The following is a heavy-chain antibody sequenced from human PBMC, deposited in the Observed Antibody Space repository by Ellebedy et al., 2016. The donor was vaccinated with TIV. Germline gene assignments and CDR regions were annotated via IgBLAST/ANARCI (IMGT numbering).Heavy chain of an antibody. V-gene: IGHV1-8*01. CDR2: MNPKTNNT. J-gene: IGHJ5*01. Sequence: AASVKVSCKASGYTFTNYAIHWVRQASGQGLEWMGWMNPKTNNTVYAQKFQGRVTMTRNTPIKTAYLALTSLKFDDTAVYSCTTGVTMGENRFFDSWGQGTLVIVSS. CDR3: TTGVTMGENRFFDS. CDR1: GYTFTNYA. D-gene: IGHD2-21*02.